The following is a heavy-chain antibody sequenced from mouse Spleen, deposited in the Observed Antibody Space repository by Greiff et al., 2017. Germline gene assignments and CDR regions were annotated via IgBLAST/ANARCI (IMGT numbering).Heavy chain of an antibody. V-gene: IGHV1-72*01. CDR2: IDPNSGGT. J-gene: IGHJ1*01. CDR1: GYTFTSYW. CDR3: ARDYYGSSLYWYFDV. Sequence: QVQLKQPGAELVKPGASVKLSCKASGYTFTSYWMHWVKQRPGRGLEWIGRIDPNSGGTKYNEKFKSKATLTVDKPSSTAYMQLSSLTSEDSAVYYCARDYYGSSLYWYFDVWGAGTTVTVSS. D-gene: IGHD1-1*01.